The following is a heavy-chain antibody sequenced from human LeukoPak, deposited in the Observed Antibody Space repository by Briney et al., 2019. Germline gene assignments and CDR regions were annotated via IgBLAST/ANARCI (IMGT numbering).Heavy chain of an antibody. CDR1: GGSFSGYY. J-gene: IGHJ4*02. CDR2: INHSGST. Sequence: SETLSLTCAVYGGSFSGYYWSWIRQPPGKGLEWIGEINHSGSTNYNPSLKSRVTISVDTSKNQFSLKLSSVTAADTAVYYCARVVIMTTIRMDYWGQGTLVTVSS. V-gene: IGHV4-34*01. CDR3: ARVVIMTTIRMDY. D-gene: IGHD2-21*02.